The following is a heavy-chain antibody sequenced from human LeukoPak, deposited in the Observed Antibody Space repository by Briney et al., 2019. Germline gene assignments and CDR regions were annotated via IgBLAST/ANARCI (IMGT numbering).Heavy chain of an antibody. J-gene: IGHJ4*02. Sequence: SETLSLTCTVSGGSISSGDYYWRWIRQPPGTGLEWIGYIYYSGSTYYNPSLKSRVTISVDTSKNQFSLKLSSVTAADTAVYYCARSDILTGYLFDYWGQGTLVTVSS. CDR1: GGSISSGDYY. V-gene: IGHV4-30-4*01. D-gene: IGHD3-9*01. CDR3: ARSDILTGYLFDY. CDR2: IYYSGST.